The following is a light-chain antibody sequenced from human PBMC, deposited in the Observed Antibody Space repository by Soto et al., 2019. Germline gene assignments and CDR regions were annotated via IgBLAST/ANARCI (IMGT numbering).Light chain of an antibody. CDR1: QSVSSSY. CDR3: QQYGDSPT. J-gene: IGKJ1*01. V-gene: IGKV3-20*01. CDR2: DAS. Sequence: EIVLTQSPGTLSLSPGERATLSCRASQSVSSSYLAWYQQKPGQAPRLFIYDASTRATGIPARFTGSGSGTEFTLTISSLQSEDFAVFYCQQYGDSPTFGQGTKVDIK.